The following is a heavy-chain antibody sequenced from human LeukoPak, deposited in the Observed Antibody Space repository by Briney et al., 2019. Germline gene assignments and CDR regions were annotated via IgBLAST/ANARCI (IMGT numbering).Heavy chain of an antibody. D-gene: IGHD6-13*01. CDR2: ISGSGGST. CDR3: AKVGGSSWPEQYYFDY. Sequence: GGSLRLSCAASGFTFSSYAMSWVRQAPGKGLEWVSAISGSGGSTYYADSVKGRFTISRDNSKNTLYLQMNSLRAEDTAVYYCAKVGGSSWPEQYYFDYWGQGTLVTVSS. V-gene: IGHV3-23*01. J-gene: IGHJ4*02. CDR1: GFTFSSYA.